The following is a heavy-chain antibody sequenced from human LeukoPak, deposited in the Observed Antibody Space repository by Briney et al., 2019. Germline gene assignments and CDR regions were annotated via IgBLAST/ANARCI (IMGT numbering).Heavy chain of an antibody. CDR3: AKVSSSKDAFDI. CDR1: GFTFSNYW. J-gene: IGHJ3*02. Sequence: GGSLRLSCAASGFTFSNYWMNWVRQAPGKGLEWVANIKTDGSETFYADSVKGRFTISRDNSKNTLYLQMNSLRAEDTAVYYCAKVSSSKDAFDIWGQGTMVTVSS. D-gene: IGHD6-13*01. CDR2: IKTDGSET. V-gene: IGHV3-7*02.